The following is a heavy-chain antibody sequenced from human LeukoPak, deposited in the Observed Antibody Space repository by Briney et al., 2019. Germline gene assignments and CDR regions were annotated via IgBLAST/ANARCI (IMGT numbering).Heavy chain of an antibody. CDR3: ARDYGGNGILDY. CDR2: IIPILGIA. D-gene: IGHD4-23*01. V-gene: IGHV1-69*04. Sequence: VKVSCKASGGTFSSYAISWVRQAPGQGLEWMGRIIPILGIANYAQKFQGRVTITADKSTSTAYMELSSLRSEDTAVYYCARDYGGNGILDYWGQGTLVTVSS. J-gene: IGHJ4*02. CDR1: GGTFSSYA.